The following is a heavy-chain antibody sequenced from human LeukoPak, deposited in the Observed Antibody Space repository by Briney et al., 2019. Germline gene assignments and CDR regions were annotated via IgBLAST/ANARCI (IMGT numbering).Heavy chain of an antibody. CDR1: GFTFSSYS. V-gene: IGHV3-48*04. J-gene: IGHJ4*02. Sequence: GGSLRLSCAVSGFTFSSYSVNWVRQAPGKGLEWVSYISSSSSTIYYADSVKGRFTISRDNAKNSLYLQMNSLRAEDTAVYYCAPLYYYGSGSYIHYDYWGQGTLVTVSS. CDR3: APLYYYGSGSYIHYDY. CDR2: ISSSSSTI. D-gene: IGHD3-10*01.